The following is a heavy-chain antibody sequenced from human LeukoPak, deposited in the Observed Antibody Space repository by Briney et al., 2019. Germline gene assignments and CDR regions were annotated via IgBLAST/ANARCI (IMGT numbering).Heavy chain of an antibody. J-gene: IGHJ3*02. CDR1: GFTFSSYA. D-gene: IGHD6-19*01. Sequence: GRSLRLSCAASGFTFSSYAMHWVRQAPGKGLEWVAVISYDGSNKYYADSVKSRFTISRDNSKNTLYLQMNSLRAEDTAVYYCARDGVEAVAGTGALDAFDIWGQGTMVTVSS. CDR3: ARDGVEAVAGTGALDAFDI. CDR2: ISYDGSNK. V-gene: IGHV3-30-3*01.